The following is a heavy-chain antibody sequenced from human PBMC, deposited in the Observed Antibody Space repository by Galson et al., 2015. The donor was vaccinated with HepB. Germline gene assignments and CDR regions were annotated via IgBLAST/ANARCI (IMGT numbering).Heavy chain of an antibody. D-gene: IGHD5-12*01. CDR3: VRDGRRGYDMDY. Sequence: SLRLSCAASGFSFSVHSMNWVRRAPGKGLQWVSYISGGSKTILYADSVKGRFTISRDNGKNSLYLQMSSLRADDTALYYCVRDGRRGYDMDYWGQGTLVTVSS. CDR1: GFSFSVHS. V-gene: IGHV3-48*01. J-gene: IGHJ4*02. CDR2: ISGGSKTI.